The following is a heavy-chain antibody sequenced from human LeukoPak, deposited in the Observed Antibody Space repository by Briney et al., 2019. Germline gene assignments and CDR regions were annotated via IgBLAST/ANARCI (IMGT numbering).Heavy chain of an antibody. V-gene: IGHV3-21*01. D-gene: IGHD7-27*01. J-gene: IGHJ4*02. CDR3: ARGEAIWGPLFDD. Sequence: GGSLRLSCAASGFRFSNYGMNWVRQAPGKGLEWVSSIGSSGIHTFYAGSVKGRFSISRDNTKNSLYLQMYNLRVEDTALYCCARGEAIWGPLFDDWGQGTLVTVSS. CDR2: IGSSGIHT. CDR1: GFRFSNYG.